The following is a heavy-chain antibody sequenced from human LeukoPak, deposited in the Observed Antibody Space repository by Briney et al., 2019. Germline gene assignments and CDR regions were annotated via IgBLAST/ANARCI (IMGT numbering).Heavy chain of an antibody. CDR3: ARAHYSSFDY. D-gene: IGHD6-13*01. CDR1: GFTFRNYW. Sequence: GGSLRLSCAASGFTFRNYWMSWVRQAPGKGLEWVANIKEDGSEKHYVDSVKGRFTISGDNAKNSLYLQSLYLQMNSLRAEDTAVYYCARAHYSSFDYWGQGTLVTVSS. V-gene: IGHV3-7*01. J-gene: IGHJ4*02. CDR2: IKEDGSEK.